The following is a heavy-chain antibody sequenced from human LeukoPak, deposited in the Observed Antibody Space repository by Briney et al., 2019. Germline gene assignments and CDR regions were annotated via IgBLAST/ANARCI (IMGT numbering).Heavy chain of an antibody. J-gene: IGHJ4*02. V-gene: IGHV1-2*02. CDR3: AREEADRYCSSTSCPNDY. CDR1: GYTFTGYY. Sequence: ASVKVSCKASGYTFTGYYMHWVRQAPGQGLKWMGWINPNSGGTNYAQKFQGRVTMTRDTSISTAYMELSRLTSDDTAVYYCAREEADRYCSSTSCPNDYWGQGTLVTVSS. D-gene: IGHD2-2*01. CDR2: INPNSGGT.